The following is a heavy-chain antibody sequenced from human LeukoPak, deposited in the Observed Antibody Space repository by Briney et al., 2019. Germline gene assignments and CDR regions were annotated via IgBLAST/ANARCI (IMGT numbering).Heavy chain of an antibody. CDR1: GFTFSSYS. CDR3: ARGRVRGYGLLMGFDY. D-gene: IGHD5-18*01. V-gene: IGHV3-48*02. Sequence: QSGGSLRLSCAASGFTFSSYSMNWVRQAPGKGLEWVSYISSSSSTIYYADSVKGRFTISRDNAKNSLYLQMNSLRDEDTAVYYCARGRVRGYGLLMGFDYWGQGTLVTVSS. CDR2: ISSSSSTI. J-gene: IGHJ4*02.